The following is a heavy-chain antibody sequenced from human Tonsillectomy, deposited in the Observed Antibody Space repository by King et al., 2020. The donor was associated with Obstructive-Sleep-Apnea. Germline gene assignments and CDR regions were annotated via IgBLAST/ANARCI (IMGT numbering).Heavy chain of an antibody. Sequence: VQLVESGGGVVQPGRSPRLSCAASGFTFSNYGMHWVRQAPGKGLEWVAVISYGGNTKYYADSVKGRFSISRDNSKNTLYLQMNSLRAEDTAVYYCAKGFDSSGYILIDAFDIWGQGTMVTVSS. V-gene: IGHV3-30*18. CDR1: GFTFSNYG. D-gene: IGHD3-22*01. J-gene: IGHJ3*02. CDR2: ISYGGNTK. CDR3: AKGFDSSGYILIDAFDI.